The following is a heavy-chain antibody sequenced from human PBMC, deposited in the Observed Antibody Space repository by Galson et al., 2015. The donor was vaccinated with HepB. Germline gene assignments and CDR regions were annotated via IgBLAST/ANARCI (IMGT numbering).Heavy chain of an antibody. Sequence: ETLSLTCAASGGSISSSNWWSWVRQPPGKGLEWIGEIYHSGSTNYNPSLKSRVTISVDKSKNQFSLKLSSVTVADTAVYYCARLSVYWPAQGEGLYYDPWAIGYYYYYYYMDVWGKGTTVTVSS. J-gene: IGHJ6*03. D-gene: IGHD3-3*01. CDR3: ARLSVYWPAQGEGLYYDPWAIGYYYYYYYMDV. V-gene: IGHV4-4*02. CDR1: GGSISSSNW. CDR2: IYHSGST.